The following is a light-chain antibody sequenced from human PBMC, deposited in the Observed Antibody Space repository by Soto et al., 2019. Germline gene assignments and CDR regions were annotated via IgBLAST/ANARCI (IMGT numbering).Light chain of an antibody. Sequence: EIVLTQSPGTLSLSPGERATLSCRASQSVGKNYLAWYQQKHGQAPRFLIYDASSRATGIPDRFSGSGSGTDFTLTISRLEPEDFAVYYCQQYGSTPLTFGGGTKVEIK. V-gene: IGKV3-20*01. J-gene: IGKJ4*01. CDR2: DAS. CDR1: QSVGKNY. CDR3: QQYGSTPLT.